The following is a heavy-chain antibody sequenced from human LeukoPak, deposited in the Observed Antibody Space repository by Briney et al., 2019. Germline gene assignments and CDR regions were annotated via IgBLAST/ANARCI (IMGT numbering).Heavy chain of an antibody. V-gene: IGHV4-34*01. D-gene: IGHD3-3*01. J-gene: IGHJ4*02. CDR3: SRRVRFGDAWVFDS. CDR1: GGSLNDYY. Sequence: NPSETLSLTCAVYGGSLNDYYWSWIRQPPGKGLGWIGEINHSANTNYNPSLKSRVSISVDTSKNQFTLKVTPVTAADTARYFCSRRVRFGDAWVFDSWGRGIPVTVSS. CDR2: INHSANT.